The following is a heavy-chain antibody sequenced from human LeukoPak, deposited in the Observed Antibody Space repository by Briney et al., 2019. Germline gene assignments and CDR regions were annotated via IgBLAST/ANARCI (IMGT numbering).Heavy chain of an antibody. V-gene: IGHV3-11*06. Sequence: GGSLRLSCAASGFTFSHYYMSWIRQAPGKGLQWVSYISDSSIYTNYADSVKGRFTISRDNSKNTLYLQMNSLRAEDTAVYYCARSAAAGLPDYWGQGTLVTVSS. CDR1: GFTFSHYY. J-gene: IGHJ4*02. D-gene: IGHD6-13*01. CDR2: ISDSSIYT. CDR3: ARSAAAGLPDY.